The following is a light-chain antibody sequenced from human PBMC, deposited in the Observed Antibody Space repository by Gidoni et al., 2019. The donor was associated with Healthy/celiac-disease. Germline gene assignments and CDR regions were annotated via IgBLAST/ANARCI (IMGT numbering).Light chain of an antibody. J-gene: IGKJ3*01. CDR3: QQRSNWPPWGFT. Sequence: EIVLTQSPATLSLSPGERATLSCRASQSVSSYLAWYQQKPGQAPRLLIYDASNRATGIPARFSGSGSGTDFTLTISSLEPEDFAVYYCQQRSNWPPWGFTFAPXTKVDIK. CDR1: QSVSSY. V-gene: IGKV3-11*01. CDR2: DAS.